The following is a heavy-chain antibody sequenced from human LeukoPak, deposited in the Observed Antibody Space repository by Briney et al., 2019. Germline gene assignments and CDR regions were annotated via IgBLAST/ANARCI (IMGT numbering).Heavy chain of an antibody. CDR3: AREEYSYGYWYYGMDV. Sequence: GGSLRLSCAASGFTVSSNYMSWVRQAPGKGLEWVSVIYSGGSTYYADSVKGRFTISRDNSKNTLYLQMNSLRAEDTAVYYCAREEYSYGYWYYGMDVWGQGTTVTVSS. V-gene: IGHV3-66*01. CDR2: IYSGGST. CDR1: GFTVSSNY. D-gene: IGHD5-18*01. J-gene: IGHJ6*02.